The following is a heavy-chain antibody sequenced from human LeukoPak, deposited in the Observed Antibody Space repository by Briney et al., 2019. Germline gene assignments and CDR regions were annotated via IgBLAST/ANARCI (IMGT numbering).Heavy chain of an antibody. J-gene: IGHJ4*02. CDR1: GGSSSFYY. Sequence: SETLSLTCTVSGGSSSFYYWTWIRQPPGKGLEWIGNIHTSGSTSYNPSLKSRVTMSIDTTKNQFSLRLSSVAAADTAVYYCVRPGQSSRWVYFNYWGQGTVVTVSS. CDR3: VRPGQSSRWVYFNY. D-gene: IGHD2-2*01. V-gene: IGHV4-4*09. CDR2: IHTSGST.